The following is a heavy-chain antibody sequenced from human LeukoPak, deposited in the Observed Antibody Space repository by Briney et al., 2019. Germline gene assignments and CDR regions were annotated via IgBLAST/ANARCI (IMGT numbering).Heavy chain of an antibody. CDR2: ISHNGVT. V-gene: IGHV4-59*01. CDR3: ARFEAGVVAVPVRQPRPPPPRYFDF. Sequence: PSETLSLTCTVSGGFISRDSWTWIRQSPGKGREWSGYISHNGVTDYRPSLESRVTISRDTSENHFFLTLNAVTAADTAIYCCARFEAGVVAVPVRQPRPPPPRYFDFWGQGILVTVSS. J-gene: IGHJ4*02. CDR1: GGFISRDS. D-gene: IGHD2-2*01.